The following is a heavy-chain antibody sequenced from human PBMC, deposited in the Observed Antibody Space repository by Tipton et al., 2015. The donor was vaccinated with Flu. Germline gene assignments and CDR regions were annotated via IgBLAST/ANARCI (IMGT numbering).Heavy chain of an antibody. D-gene: IGHD6-19*01. Sequence: LRLSCVVSGYSINSGYCWGWVRQPPGKGLEWIGTICHSGSTYYNPSLKSRVTISVDTSWNQFSLKLSSVTAADTAVYYCARGSGEINIYLDSWGQGTVVTVSS. CDR2: ICHSGST. V-gene: IGHV4-38-2*01. CDR3: ARGSGEINIYLDS. J-gene: IGHJ4*02. CDR1: GYSINSGYC.